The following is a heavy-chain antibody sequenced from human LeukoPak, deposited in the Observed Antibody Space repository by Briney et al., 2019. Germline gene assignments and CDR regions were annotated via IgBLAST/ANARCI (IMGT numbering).Heavy chain of an antibody. J-gene: IGHJ5*02. V-gene: IGHV6-1*01. Sequence: SQTLSVTCAIYGDSVSSNSVAWNWFRQSPSRGLEWLGRTYYTSKWNNDYAVSVQSRIAVNSDTSKNQFSLHLNSVTPEDTAVYYCARQAYRRFDPWGQGTLVTVSS. CDR1: GDSVSSNSVA. CDR2: TYYTSKWNN. CDR3: ARQAYRRFDP.